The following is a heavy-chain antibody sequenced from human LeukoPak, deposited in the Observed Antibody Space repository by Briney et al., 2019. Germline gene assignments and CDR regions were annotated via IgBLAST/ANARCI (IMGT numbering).Heavy chain of an antibody. D-gene: IGHD2-15*01. J-gene: IGHJ4*02. V-gene: IGHV3-30*02. CDR3: AQDAANLLYYFDH. CDR1: GFPFSNHG. Sequence: GGSLRLSCVASGFPFSNHGMHWVRQAPGKGLEWVASIWDDGSDNYSADSVRGRFTISRDNSRNTLFLQMNSLRPEDTAVYYCAQDAANLLYYFDHWGQGALVTVSS. CDR2: IWDDGSDN.